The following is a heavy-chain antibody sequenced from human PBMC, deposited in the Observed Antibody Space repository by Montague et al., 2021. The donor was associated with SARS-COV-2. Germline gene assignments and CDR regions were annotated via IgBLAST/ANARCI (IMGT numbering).Heavy chain of an antibody. V-gene: IGHV4-61*02. CDR1: GGSISSGSYY. CDR3: ARDIAVAGLFDY. Sequence: TLSLTCTVSGGSISSGSYYWSWIRQPAGKGLEWIGRISISGSTNYNPSLKSRVTISVDTSKNQLSLKLSSVTAADTAVNYCARDIAVAGLFDYWGQGTLVTVSS. J-gene: IGHJ4*02. CDR2: ISISGST. D-gene: IGHD6-19*01.